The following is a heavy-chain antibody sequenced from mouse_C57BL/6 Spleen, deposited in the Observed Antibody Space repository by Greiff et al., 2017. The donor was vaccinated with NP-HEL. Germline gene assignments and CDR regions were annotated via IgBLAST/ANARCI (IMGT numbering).Heavy chain of an antibody. D-gene: IGHD4-1*01. Sequence: ESGPGLVKPSQSLSLTCSVTGYSITSGYYWNWIRQFPGNKLEWMGYISYDGSNNYNPSLKNRISITRDTSKNQFFLKLNSVTTEDTATYYCARRDWDAAWFAYWGQGTLVTVSA. V-gene: IGHV3-6*01. CDR2: ISYDGSN. J-gene: IGHJ3*01. CDR3: ARRDWDAAWFAY. CDR1: GYSITSGYY.